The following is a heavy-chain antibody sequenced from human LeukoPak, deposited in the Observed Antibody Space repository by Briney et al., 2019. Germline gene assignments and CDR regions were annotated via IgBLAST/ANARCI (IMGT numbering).Heavy chain of an antibody. D-gene: IGHD3-10*01. CDR2: MYYSGST. J-gene: IGHJ6*03. Sequence: SETLSLTCTVSGGFISSYYWSWIRQPPGKGLEWIGYMYYSGSTNYNPSLKSRVTISVDTSKNQFSLKLSSVTAADTAVYYCAKAGSGGAITMVRGVKGDYYYMDVWGKGTTVSISS. V-gene: IGHV4-59*01. CDR3: AKAGSGGAITMVRGVKGDYYYMDV. CDR1: GGFISSYY.